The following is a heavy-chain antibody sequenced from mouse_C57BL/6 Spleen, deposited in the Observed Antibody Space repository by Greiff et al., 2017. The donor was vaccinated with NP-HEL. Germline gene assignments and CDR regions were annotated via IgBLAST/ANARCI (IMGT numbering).Heavy chain of an antibody. V-gene: IGHV5-17*01. CDR2: ISSGSSTI. J-gene: IGHJ3*01. CDR3: ARSTGTEPFAY. Sequence: EVKLMESGGGLVKPGGSLKLSCAASGFTFSDYGMHWVRQAPEKGLEWVAYISSGSSTIYYADTVKGRFTNSRDNAKNTLFLQMTSLRSEDTAMYYCARSTGTEPFAYWGQGTLVTVSA. CDR1: GFTFSDYG. D-gene: IGHD4-1*01.